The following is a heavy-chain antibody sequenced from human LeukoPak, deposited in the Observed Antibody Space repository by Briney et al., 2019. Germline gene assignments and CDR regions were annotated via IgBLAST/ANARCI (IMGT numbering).Heavy chain of an antibody. CDR2: IGRSGGDI. CDR1: GFTFNSYA. J-gene: IGHJ4*02. V-gene: IGHV3-23*01. D-gene: IGHD4-23*01. Sequence: GGSLRLSCAASGFTFNSYAMAWVRQAPGKGLEWVSVIGRSGGDIQYVDSVKGRFTISRDNSKNTLYLQMNSLRAEDAAVYYCAKHAPPTTVVTRYFDYWGQGTLVTVSS. CDR3: AKHAPPTTVVTRYFDY.